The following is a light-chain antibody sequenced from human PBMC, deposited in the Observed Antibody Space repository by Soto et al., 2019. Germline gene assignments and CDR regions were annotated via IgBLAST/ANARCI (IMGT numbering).Light chain of an antibody. V-gene: IGLV2-14*01. CDR2: EVS. CDR1: SSDVGGYNY. CDR3: SSYTSTSTPYV. J-gene: IGLJ1*01. Sequence: QSALTQPASVSGSPGQSITIPCTGTSSDVGGYNYVSWYQQHPGKAPKLIIYEVSNRPSGVSNRFSGSKSGNTASLTISGLQAEDDADYYCSSYTSTSTPYVFGTGTQLTVL.